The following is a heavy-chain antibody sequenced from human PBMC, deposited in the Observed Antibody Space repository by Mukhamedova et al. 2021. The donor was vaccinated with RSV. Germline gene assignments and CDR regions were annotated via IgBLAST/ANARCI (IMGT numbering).Heavy chain of an antibody. CDR3: ARTDTAMVAAFDI. CDR2: ISYDGSNK. Sequence: SSYAMHWVRQAPGKGLEWVAVISYDGSNKYYADSVKGRFTISRDNSKNTLYLQMNSLRAEDTAVYYCARTDTAMVAAFDIWGQGT. J-gene: IGHJ3*02. D-gene: IGHD5-18*01. CDR1: SSYA. V-gene: IGHV3-30*04.